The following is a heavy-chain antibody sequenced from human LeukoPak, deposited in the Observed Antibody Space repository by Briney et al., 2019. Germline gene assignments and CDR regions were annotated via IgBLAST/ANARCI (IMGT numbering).Heavy chain of an antibody. Sequence: IPSETLSLTCTVSGGSISSYYWSWIRQPPGKGLEWIGSIYYSGSTYYNPSLKSRVTISVDTSKNQFSLKLSSVTAADTAVYYCATSPPGWNYNYYYYYYMDVWGKGTTVTVSS. CDR2: IYYSGST. CDR3: ATSPPGWNYNYYYYYYMDV. J-gene: IGHJ6*03. D-gene: IGHD1-7*01. V-gene: IGHV4-39*07. CDR1: GGSISSYY.